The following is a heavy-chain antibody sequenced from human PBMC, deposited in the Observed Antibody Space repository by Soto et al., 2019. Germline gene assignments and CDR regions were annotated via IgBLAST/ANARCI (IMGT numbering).Heavy chain of an antibody. V-gene: IGHV3-30-3*01. CDR2: ISYDGSNK. Sequence: QVQLVESGGGAVQPGRSLRLSCAASGFSFSSYAMHWVRQAPGKGLEWVAVISYDGSNKYYADSVKGRFTISRDNSKNTLYLQMNSLRPEDTAVYYCARGRGWEDYYGSGSLYERCFDYWGQGTLVTVSS. D-gene: IGHD3-10*01. CDR1: GFSFSSYA. J-gene: IGHJ4*02. CDR3: ARGRGWEDYYGSGSLYERCFDY.